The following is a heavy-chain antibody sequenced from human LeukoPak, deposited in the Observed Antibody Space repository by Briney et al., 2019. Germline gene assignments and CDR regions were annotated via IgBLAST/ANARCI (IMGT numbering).Heavy chain of an antibody. V-gene: IGHV4-34*01. CDR1: GFTFSSYW. D-gene: IGHD6-6*01. CDR2: INHSGST. Sequence: PGGSLRLSCAASGFTFSSYWMSWVRQPPGKGLEWIGEINHSGSTNYNPSLKSRVTISVDTSKNQFSLKLSSVTAADTAVYYCARRGSSYRASGYYFDYWGQGTLVTVSS. J-gene: IGHJ4*02. CDR3: ARRGSSYRASGYYFDY.